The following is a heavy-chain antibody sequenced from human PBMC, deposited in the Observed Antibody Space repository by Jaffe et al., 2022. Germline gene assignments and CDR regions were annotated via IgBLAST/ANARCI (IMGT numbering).Heavy chain of an antibody. D-gene: IGHD6-13*01. CDR1: GGSISSGRYY. J-gene: IGHJ4*02. CDR2: VYTSGST. Sequence: QVQLQESGPGLVKPSQTLSLTCTVSGGSISSGRYYWSWIRQPAGKGLEWIGRVYTSGSTNYNPSLRSRVTMSLDTSKNQFLLNLSSVTAADTAVYYCARDELQIAAANPYWGQGTLVTVSS. CDR3: ARDELQIAAANPY. V-gene: IGHV4-61*02.